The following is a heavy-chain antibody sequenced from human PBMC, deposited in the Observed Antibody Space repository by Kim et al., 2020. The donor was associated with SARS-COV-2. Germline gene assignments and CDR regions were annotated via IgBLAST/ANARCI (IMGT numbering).Heavy chain of an antibody. CDR2: INTNTGNP. V-gene: IGHV7-4-1*02. CDR3: AITYCSSTSCPLDY. CDR1: GYTFTSYA. J-gene: IGHJ4*02. D-gene: IGHD2-2*01. Sequence: ASVKVSCKASGYTFTSYAMNWVRQAPGQGLEWMGRINTNTGNPTYAQGFKGRFPFSLDTSASTAYLQISSLKAEDTAVYYCAITYCSSTSCPLDYWGQGTLVTVP.